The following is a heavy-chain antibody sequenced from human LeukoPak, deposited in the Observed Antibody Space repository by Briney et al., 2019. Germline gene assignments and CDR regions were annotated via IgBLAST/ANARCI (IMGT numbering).Heavy chain of an antibody. V-gene: IGHV4-31*03. J-gene: IGHJ3*02. Sequence: PSETLSLTCTVSGGSISSGGYSWSWIRQHPGKGLEWIGYIYYSGSTYYNPSLKSRVTISVDTSKNQFSLKLSSVTAADTAVYYCARDPAYYYDSSGPIWGQGTMVTVSS. CDR1: GGSISSGGYS. CDR3: ARDPAYYYDSSGPI. CDR2: IYYSGST. D-gene: IGHD3-22*01.